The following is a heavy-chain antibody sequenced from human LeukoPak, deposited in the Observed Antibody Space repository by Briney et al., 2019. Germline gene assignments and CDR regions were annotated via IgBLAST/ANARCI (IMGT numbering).Heavy chain of an antibody. Sequence: SQTLSLTCTVSGGSISSYYWSWIRQPPGKGLEWIGYIYYSGSTNYNPSLKSRVTISVDTSKNQFSLKLSSVTAADTAVYYCARDNWNYGSSMDVWGQGTTVTVSS. V-gene: IGHV4-59*01. J-gene: IGHJ6*02. D-gene: IGHD1-7*01. CDR3: ARDNWNYGSSMDV. CDR2: IYYSGST. CDR1: GGSISSYY.